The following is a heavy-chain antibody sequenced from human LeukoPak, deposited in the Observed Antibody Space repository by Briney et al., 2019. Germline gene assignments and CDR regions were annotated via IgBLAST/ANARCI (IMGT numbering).Heavy chain of an antibody. J-gene: IGHJ4*02. Sequence: SETLSLTCTVSGGSISSYYWSWLRQPAGKGLEWIGRIYTSGSPNYNPSLKSRVTMSVDTSKNQFSLKLSSVTAADTAVYYCAREGHSGWYGVWGQGTLVTVSS. CDR1: GGSISSYY. CDR2: IYTSGSP. CDR3: AREGHSGWYGV. D-gene: IGHD6-19*01. V-gene: IGHV4-4*07.